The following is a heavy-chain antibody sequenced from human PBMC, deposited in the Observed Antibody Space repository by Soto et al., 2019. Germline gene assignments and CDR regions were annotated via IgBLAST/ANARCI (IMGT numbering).Heavy chain of an antibody. CDR3: ARDSSGSPRGYYYYYGMDV. Sequence: SVKVSCKASGGTFSSYATSWVRQAPGQGLEWMGGIIPIFGTANYAQKFQGRVTITADKSTSTAYMELSSLRSEDTAVYYCARDSSGSPRGYYYYYGMDVWGQGTTVTVSS. D-gene: IGHD6-19*01. CDR1: GGTFSSYA. V-gene: IGHV1-69*06. CDR2: IIPIFGTA. J-gene: IGHJ6*02.